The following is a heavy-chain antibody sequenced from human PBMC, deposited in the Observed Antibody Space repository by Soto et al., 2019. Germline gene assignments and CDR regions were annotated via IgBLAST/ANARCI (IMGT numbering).Heavy chain of an antibody. Sequence: SETLSLTCTVPGGSISSSSYYWGWIRQPPGKGLEWIGSIYYSGSTYYNPSLKSRVTISVDTSKNQFSLKLSSVTAADTAVYYCASRRGTRALNWGQGTLVTVSS. CDR1: GGSISSSSYY. J-gene: IGHJ4*02. V-gene: IGHV4-39*01. CDR2: IYYSGST. D-gene: IGHD1-1*01. CDR3: ASRRGTRALN.